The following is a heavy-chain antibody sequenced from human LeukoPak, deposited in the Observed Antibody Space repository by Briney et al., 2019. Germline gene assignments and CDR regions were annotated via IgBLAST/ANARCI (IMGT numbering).Heavy chain of an antibody. CDR1: GYTFTGYY. D-gene: IGHD1-1*01. J-gene: IGHJ4*02. Sequence: ASVKVSCKASGYTFTGYYMHWVRQSPGQGLEWMGWINPNSGGTNYAQKLQGRVTMTTDTSTSTAYMELRSLRSDDTAVYYCARGVPRGYYYFDYWGQGTLVTVSS. CDR2: INPNSGGT. V-gene: IGHV1-2*02. CDR3: ARGVPRGYYYFDY.